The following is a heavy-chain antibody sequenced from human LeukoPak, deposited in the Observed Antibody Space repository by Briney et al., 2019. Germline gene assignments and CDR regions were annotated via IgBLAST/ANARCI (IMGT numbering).Heavy chain of an antibody. CDR2: IYYSGST. CDR1: GGSISSYY. J-gene: IGHJ6*02. Sequence: SETLSLTCTVSGGSISSYYWSWIRQPPGQGLEGIGYIYYSGSTNYNPSLKSRVTISVDTSKNQFSLKLSSVTAADTAVYYCARDRSNYYYYYGMDVWGQGTTVTVSS. CDR3: ARDRSNYYYYYGMDV. V-gene: IGHV4-59*01.